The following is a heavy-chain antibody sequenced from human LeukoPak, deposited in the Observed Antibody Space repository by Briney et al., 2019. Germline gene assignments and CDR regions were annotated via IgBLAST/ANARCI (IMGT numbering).Heavy chain of an antibody. Sequence: GGSLRLSCTTSGFTFSSYWVSWVRQAPGKGLEWVANIKHDGSEKFYVDSVKGRFTISRDNAKNSLYLQMNSLRAEDTAVYYCARDWGYCSGDGCQERFDYWGQGTLATVSS. J-gene: IGHJ4*02. CDR2: IKHDGSEK. V-gene: IGHV3-7*05. CDR1: GFTFSSYW. D-gene: IGHD2-15*01. CDR3: ARDWGYCSGDGCQERFDY.